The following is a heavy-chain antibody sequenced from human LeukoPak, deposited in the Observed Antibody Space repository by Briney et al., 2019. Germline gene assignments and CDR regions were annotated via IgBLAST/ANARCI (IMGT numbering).Heavy chain of an antibody. CDR2: IRAGGDVT. Sequence: PGGSLRLSCVASRFTFSNYNMTWVRQGPGEGLEWVASIRAGGDVTFYADSVKGRFRASRDNSRNTVYLEMNSLRVDDTGVYFCANWGGTQTIGDIRYGPLDYWGQGTQVTVSS. V-gene: IGHV3-23*01. CDR1: RFTFSNYN. CDR3: ANWGGTQTIGDIRYGPLDY. J-gene: IGHJ4*02. D-gene: IGHD3-16*01.